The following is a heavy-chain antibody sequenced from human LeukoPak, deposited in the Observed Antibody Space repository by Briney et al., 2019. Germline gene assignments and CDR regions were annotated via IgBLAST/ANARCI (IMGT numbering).Heavy chain of an antibody. CDR1: GFTFSSSA. V-gene: IGHV3-23*01. CDR3: AKGVRCSGGSCSVIGYYYGMDV. CDR2: ISGSGTST. Sequence: GGSLRLSCAASGFTFSSSAMHWVRQAPGKGLEWVSAISGSGTSTYYADSVKGRFTISRDNSKNTLYLQMNSLRAEDTAVYYCAKGVRCSGGSCSVIGYYYGMDVWGQGTTVTVSS. D-gene: IGHD2-15*01. J-gene: IGHJ6*02.